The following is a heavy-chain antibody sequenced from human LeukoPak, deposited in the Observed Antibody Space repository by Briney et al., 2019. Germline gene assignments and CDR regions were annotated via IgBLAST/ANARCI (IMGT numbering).Heavy chain of an antibody. CDR3: AREGGTVVIGRFDY. CDR1: GLDFRASG. D-gene: IGHD2-2*01. V-gene: IGHV3-30*02. J-gene: IGHJ4*02. Sequence: GGSLRLSCAASGLDFRASGMHWVRQAPGMGLEWVTFIQTDGRDKYYAASVAGRFTISRDNSKNTVYLNMNNLRPDDTALYYCAREGGTVVIGRFDYWGQGTLVTVSS. CDR2: IQTDGRDK.